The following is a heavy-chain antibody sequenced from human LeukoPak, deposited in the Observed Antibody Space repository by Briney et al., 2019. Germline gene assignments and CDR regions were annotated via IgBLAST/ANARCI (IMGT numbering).Heavy chain of an antibody. CDR3: AKFLGPPLAVAVTTPSDY. V-gene: IGHV3-23*01. CDR1: GFTFSSYA. CDR2: ISGSGGST. Sequence: PGGSLRLFCAASGFTFSSYAMSWVRQAPGKGLEGVSAISGSGGSTYYADAVKRRFTITRDNSKNTLYLQMNSLRAEDTAVYYCAKFLGPPLAVAVTTPSDYWGQGTLVTVSS. J-gene: IGHJ4*02. D-gene: IGHD6-19*01.